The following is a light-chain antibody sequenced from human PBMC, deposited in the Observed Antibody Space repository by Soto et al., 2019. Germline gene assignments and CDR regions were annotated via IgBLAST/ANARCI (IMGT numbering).Light chain of an antibody. J-gene: IGKJ5*01. Sequence: EIVLTQSPATLSLSPGERATLSCRASQSVSNFLAWYLQRPGQAPRLPIFDASKRAAGVPARFSGSGSGTDFTLTISILEPEDFAVYYCQQRSSWPITFGQGTRLEIK. CDR2: DAS. CDR1: QSVSNF. V-gene: IGKV3-11*01. CDR3: QQRSSWPIT.